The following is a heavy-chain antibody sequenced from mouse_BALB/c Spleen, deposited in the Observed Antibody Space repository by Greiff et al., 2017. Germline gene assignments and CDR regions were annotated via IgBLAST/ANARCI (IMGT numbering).Heavy chain of an antibody. CDR1: GYTFTSYW. CDR2: IYPSDSYT. D-gene: IGHD2-1*01. V-gene: IGHV1-69*02. J-gene: IGHJ4*01. Sequence: QVQLQQPGAELVRPGASVKLSCKASGYTFTSYWINWVKQRPGQGLEWIGNIYPSDSYTNYNQKFKDKATLTVDKSSSTAYMQLSSPTSEDSAVYNCTGGNYIYAMDYWGQGTSVTVSS. CDR3: TGGNYIYAMDY.